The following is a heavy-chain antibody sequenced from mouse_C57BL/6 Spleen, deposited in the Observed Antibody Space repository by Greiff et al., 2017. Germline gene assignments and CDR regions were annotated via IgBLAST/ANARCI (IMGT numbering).Heavy chain of an antibody. D-gene: IGHD1-1*01. J-gene: IGHJ1*03. CDR2: INPNNGGT. V-gene: IGHV1-18*01. CDR3: ARYPRLLRYFDV. Sequence: EVQLQQSGPELVKPGASVKIPCKASGYTFTDYNMDWVKQSHGKSLEWIGDINPNNGGTIYNQKFKGKATLTVDKSSSTAYMELRSLTSEDTAVYYCARYPRLLRYFDVWGTGTTVTVSS. CDR1: GYTFTDYN.